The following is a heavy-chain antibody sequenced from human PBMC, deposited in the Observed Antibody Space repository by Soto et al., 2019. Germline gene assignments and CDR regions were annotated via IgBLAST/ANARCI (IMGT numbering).Heavy chain of an antibody. CDR1: GVSIISYY. J-gene: IGHJ6*03. V-gene: IGHV4-59*01. Sequence: ETLSLTCTVSGVSIISYYFSWIQQPPRKGLEWIGYIYYSGSTNYNPSLKSRVTISVDTSKNQFSLKLSSVTAADTAVYYCARSVYGSGSYYTRYYYYMDVWGKGTTVTVSS. CDR2: IYYSGST. D-gene: IGHD3-10*01. CDR3: ARSVYGSGSYYTRYYYYMDV.